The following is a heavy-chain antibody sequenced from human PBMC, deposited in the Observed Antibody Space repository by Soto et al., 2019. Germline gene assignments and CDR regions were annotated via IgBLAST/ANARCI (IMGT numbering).Heavy chain of an antibody. J-gene: IGHJ6*03. Sequence: ASVKVSCKASGYTFTSYDINWVRQATGQGLEWMGWMNPNSGNTGYAQKFQGRVTMTRNTSISTAYMELSSLRSEDTAVYYCARGRSDFWSVYLNYYYMDVWGKGTTVTVSS. D-gene: IGHD3-3*01. CDR1: GYTFTSYD. V-gene: IGHV1-8*01. CDR3: ARGRSDFWSVYLNYYYMDV. CDR2: MNPNSGNT.